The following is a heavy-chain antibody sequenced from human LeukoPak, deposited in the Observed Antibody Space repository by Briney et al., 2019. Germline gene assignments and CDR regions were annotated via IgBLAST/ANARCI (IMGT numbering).Heavy chain of an antibody. CDR1: GYSFTSYG. CDR2: ISGYSGNT. Sequence: GASVKVSCQASGYSFTSYGISWVRQAPGQGLEWMGWISGYSGNTNYAQKLQGRVTMTTDTSTSTAYMELRSLRSDDTAVYYCARGGLSSTRKTSFDYWGQGTLVTVSS. CDR3: ARGGLSSTRKTSFDY. D-gene: IGHD2-2*01. V-gene: IGHV1-18*01. J-gene: IGHJ4*02.